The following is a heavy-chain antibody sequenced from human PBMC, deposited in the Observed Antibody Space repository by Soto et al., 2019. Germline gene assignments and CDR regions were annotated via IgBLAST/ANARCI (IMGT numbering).Heavy chain of an antibody. J-gene: IGHJ5*02. CDR3: ARELRARFDP. V-gene: IGHV4-30-2*01. CDR1: GASISSGGYS. Sequence: SETLSLTCAVSGASISSGGYSWSWIRQTPGKGLEWIGYIYDSGSTNYNKSLKSRVTISLDRSKNHVSLRLNSVTAADTAIYYCARELRARFDPRGQGILVTVSS. CDR2: IYDSGST. D-gene: IGHD2-8*01.